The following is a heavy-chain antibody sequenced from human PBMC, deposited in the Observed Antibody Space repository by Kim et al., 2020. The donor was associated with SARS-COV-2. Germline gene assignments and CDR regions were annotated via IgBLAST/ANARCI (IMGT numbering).Heavy chain of an antibody. J-gene: IGHJ4*02. CDR3: AKFRLRGATPEDY. Sequence: GGSLRLSCAASGFTFSNYAMNWVRQAPGKGLEWVSAIGTGGYTYYADSVKGRFTVSRDSSKNTLYLQMNSLRAEDTAIYFCAKFRLRGATPEDYWGQGTL. V-gene: IGHV3-23*01. CDR1: GFTFSNYA. D-gene: IGHD1-26*01. CDR2: IGTGGYT.